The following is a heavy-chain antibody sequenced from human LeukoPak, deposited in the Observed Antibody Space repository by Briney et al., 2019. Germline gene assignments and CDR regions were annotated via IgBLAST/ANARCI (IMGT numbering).Heavy chain of an antibody. J-gene: IGHJ4*02. V-gene: IGHV3-15*01. Sequence: GGSLRLSCAVSGFTFTNAWMSWVRQAPGKGLEWVGRMKSKTDGGTIDYAAPVKGRFTISRDDSKNTLYLQMNSLQIEDTAVYYCLRHFDYWGQGTPVTVSS. CDR2: MKSKTDGGTI. CDR3: LRHFDY. CDR1: GFTFTNAW.